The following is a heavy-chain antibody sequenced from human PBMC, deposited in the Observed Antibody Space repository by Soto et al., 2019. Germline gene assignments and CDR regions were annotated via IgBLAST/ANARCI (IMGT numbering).Heavy chain of an antibody. V-gene: IGHV3-30-3*01. Sequence: GGSLRLSCAASGFTFSSFTMHWFRQAPGKGLEWVAVISYDDGDNKYYADSVQGRFTISRDNSKNTLYLQMNSLRPEDTAVYYCARTTVVSGTPDFDYWGQGTLVTVS. J-gene: IGHJ4*02. CDR1: GFTFSSFT. D-gene: IGHD4-4*01. CDR2: ISYDDGDNK. CDR3: ARTTVVSGTPDFDY.